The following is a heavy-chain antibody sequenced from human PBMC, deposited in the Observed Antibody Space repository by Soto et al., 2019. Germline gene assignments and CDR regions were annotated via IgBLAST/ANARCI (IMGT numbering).Heavy chain of an antibody. J-gene: IGHJ5*02. D-gene: IGHD2-15*01. CDR3: AKDARSHPQGWFGP. CDR2: ISGSGDYT. CDR1: GFTFSSYA. Sequence: EVQLLESGGGLVQPGETLRLSCAASGFTFSSYAMTWVRQAPGKGLEWVSSISGSGDYTYFADYVKGRFTISRDNSKDTLYLQMSSLRVEDTAIYYCAKDARSHPQGWFGPWGQGTLVTVSS. V-gene: IGHV3-23*01.